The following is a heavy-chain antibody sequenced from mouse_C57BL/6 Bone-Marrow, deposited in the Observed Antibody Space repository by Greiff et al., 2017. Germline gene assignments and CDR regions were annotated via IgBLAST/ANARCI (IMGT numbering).Heavy chain of an antibody. V-gene: IGHV1-26*01. Sequence: EVQLQQSGPELVKPGASVKISCKASGYTFTDYYMNWVKQSHGKSLEWIGDINPNNGGTSYNQKFKGKATLTVDKSSSTAYMELRSLTSEDSAVYYCAREENYYGSNAMDYWGQGTSVTVSS. CDR2: INPNNGGT. D-gene: IGHD1-1*01. CDR3: AREENYYGSNAMDY. J-gene: IGHJ4*01. CDR1: GYTFTDYY.